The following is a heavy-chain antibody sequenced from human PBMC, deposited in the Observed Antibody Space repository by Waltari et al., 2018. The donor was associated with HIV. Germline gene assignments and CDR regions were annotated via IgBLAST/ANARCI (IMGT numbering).Heavy chain of an antibody. V-gene: IGHV4-34*01. Sequence: QVQLQQWGAGLLKPSETLSLTCTVSGGSFSGYYWTWIRQPPGKGLEWIGEVNHSGTTNYNPSLKSRVTISVDTSKNQFSLKLSSVTAADTAVYYCARGEGWLTPFDSWGQGTLVTVSS. CDR3: ARGEGWLTPFDS. D-gene: IGHD3-22*01. J-gene: IGHJ4*02. CDR1: GGSFSGYY. CDR2: VNHSGTT.